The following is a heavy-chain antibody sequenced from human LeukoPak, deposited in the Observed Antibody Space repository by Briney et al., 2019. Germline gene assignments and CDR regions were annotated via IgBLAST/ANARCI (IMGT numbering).Heavy chain of an antibody. D-gene: IGHD4-23*01. J-gene: IGHJ4*02. CDR1: GYTFTSYG. V-gene: IGHV1-18*04. CDR2: ISAYNGNT. Sequence: GASVKVSCKASGYTFTSYGISWVRQAPGQGLEWMGWISAYNGNTNYAQKFQGRATMTTDTSTDIAYMDLRSLRSDDTAVYYCARAYRWTLIDYWGQGTLVTVSS. CDR3: ARAYRWTLIDY.